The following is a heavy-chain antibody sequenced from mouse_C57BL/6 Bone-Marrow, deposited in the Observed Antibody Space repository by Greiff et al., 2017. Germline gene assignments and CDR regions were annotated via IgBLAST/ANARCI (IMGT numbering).Heavy chain of an antibody. CDR1: GFTFSSYG. Sequence: EVKLMESGGDLVKPGGSLKLSCEASGFTFSSYGMSWVRQTPDKRLEWVATFSSGGSYTYYPDSVKGRFTISRDNAKNTLYLQMSSLKSEDTAMYYCARKGYDYSYAMDYWGQGTSVTVSS. V-gene: IGHV5-6*01. CDR3: ARKGYDYSYAMDY. J-gene: IGHJ4*01. D-gene: IGHD2-4*01. CDR2: FSSGGSYT.